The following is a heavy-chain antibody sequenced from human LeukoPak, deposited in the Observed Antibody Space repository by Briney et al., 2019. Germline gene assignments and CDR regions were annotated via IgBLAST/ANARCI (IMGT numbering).Heavy chain of an antibody. CDR3: ARVDVCSSTSCYLSQSPGWFDP. J-gene: IGHJ5*02. D-gene: IGHD2-2*01. CDR1: GYTFTGYY. CDR2: IIPIFGTA. Sequence: SVKVSCKASGYTFTGYYMHWGRQSPGQGLEWMGGIIPIFGTANYAQKFQGRVTITTDESTSTAYMELSSLRSEDTAVYYCARVDVCSSTSCYLSQSPGWFDPWGQGTLVTVSS. V-gene: IGHV1-69*05.